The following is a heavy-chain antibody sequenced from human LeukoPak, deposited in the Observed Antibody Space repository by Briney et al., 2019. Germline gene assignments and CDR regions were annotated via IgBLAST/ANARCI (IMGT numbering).Heavy chain of an antibody. D-gene: IGHD3-3*01. CDR3: ARDLEDYYPFGVVTPPNWYFDL. J-gene: IGHJ2*01. CDR1: GFTFSSYS. CDR2: ISSSSSYI. V-gene: IGHV3-21*01. Sequence: PGGSLRLSCAASGFTFSSYSMNWVRQAPGKGLEWVSSISSSSSYIYYADSVKGRFTISRDNAKNSLYLQMNSLRAEDTAVYYCARDLEDYYPFGVVTPPNWYFDLWGRGTLVTVSS.